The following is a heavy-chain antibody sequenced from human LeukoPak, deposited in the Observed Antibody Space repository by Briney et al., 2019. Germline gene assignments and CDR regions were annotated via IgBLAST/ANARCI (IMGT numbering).Heavy chain of an antibody. CDR1: GGSISSYY. Sequence: SETLSLTCTVSGGSISSYYWSWIRQPPGKGLVWIGYIYYSETTNYNPSLKSRVTISVDKSKNHFSLKLSSVTAADTAVYYCARTTTVTTRFDYWGQGTLVTVSS. J-gene: IGHJ4*02. CDR2: IYYSETT. D-gene: IGHD4-17*01. V-gene: IGHV4-59*01. CDR3: ARTTTVTTRFDY.